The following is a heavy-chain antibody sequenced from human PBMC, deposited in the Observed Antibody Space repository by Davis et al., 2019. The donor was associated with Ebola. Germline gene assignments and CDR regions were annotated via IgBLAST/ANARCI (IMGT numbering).Heavy chain of an antibody. CDR2: IYYSGST. CDR3: ARQELLRFLEWSFDY. V-gene: IGHV4-39*01. J-gene: IGHJ4*02. CDR1: GGSISSSSYY. Sequence: MPSETLSLTCTVSGGSISSSSYYWGWIRQPPGKGLEWIRRIYYSGSTYYNPSLKGRVPISVDTSKNQFSLKLSSVTTAATAVYYCARQELLRFLEWSFDYWGQGTLVTVSS. D-gene: IGHD3-3*01.